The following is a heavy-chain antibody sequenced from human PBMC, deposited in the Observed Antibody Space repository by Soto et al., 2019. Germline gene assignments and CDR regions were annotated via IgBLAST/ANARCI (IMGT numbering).Heavy chain of an antibody. CDR3: ARLIGYSSGWDVGAFDY. V-gene: IGHV3-7*01. J-gene: IGHJ4*02. Sequence: EVQLVESGGGLVQPGGSMRLSCAASGFTFSSYWMSWVRQAPGKGLEWVANIKQDGSEKYYVDSVKGRFTISRDNAKNSLYLQMNSLRAEDTAVYYCARLIGYSSGWDVGAFDYWGQGTLVTVAS. CDR2: IKQDGSEK. D-gene: IGHD6-19*01. CDR1: GFTFSSYW.